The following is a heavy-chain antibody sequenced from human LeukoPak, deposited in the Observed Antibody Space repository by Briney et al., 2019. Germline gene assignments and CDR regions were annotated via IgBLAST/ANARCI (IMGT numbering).Heavy chain of an antibody. CDR3: ARVTYYYDSSGLDYYYGMDV. D-gene: IGHD3-22*01. V-gene: IGHV3-20*01. CDR1: GFTFSNAW. CDR2: INWNGGST. Sequence: GGSLRLSCAASGFTFSNAWMSWVRQAPGKGLEWVSGINWNGGSTGYADSVEGRFTISRDNAKNSLYLQMNSLRAEDTALYHCARVTYYYDSSGLDYYYGMDVWGQGTTVTVSS. J-gene: IGHJ6*02.